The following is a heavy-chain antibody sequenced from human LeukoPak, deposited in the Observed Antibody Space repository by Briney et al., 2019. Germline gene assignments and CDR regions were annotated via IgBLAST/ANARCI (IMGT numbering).Heavy chain of an antibody. D-gene: IGHD5-12*01. CDR3: ARGWWLRGSFDY. V-gene: IGHV4-34*01. Sequence: SETLSLTCAVYGGSFSGYYWSWIRQPPGKGLEWIGEINHSGSTNYNPSLKSRVTISVDTSKNQFSLKLCSVTAADTAVYYCARGWWLRGSFDYWGQGTLVTVSS. CDR1: GGSFSGYY. J-gene: IGHJ4*02. CDR2: INHSGST.